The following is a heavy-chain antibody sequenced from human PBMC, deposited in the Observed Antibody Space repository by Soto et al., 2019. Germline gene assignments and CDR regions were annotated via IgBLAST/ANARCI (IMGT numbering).Heavy chain of an antibody. CDR2: ISSSSYI. CDR3: ARFTMLGYCSGGSCYDYFDY. J-gene: IGHJ4*02. CDR1: GFTFSSYS. V-gene: IGHV3-21*01. D-gene: IGHD2-15*01. Sequence: GGSLRLSCAASGFTFSSYSMNWVHQAPGKGLEWVSSISSSSYIYYADSVKGRFTISRDNAKNSLYLQMNSLRAEDTAVYCCARFTMLGYCSGGSCYDYFDYWGQGTLVTVSS.